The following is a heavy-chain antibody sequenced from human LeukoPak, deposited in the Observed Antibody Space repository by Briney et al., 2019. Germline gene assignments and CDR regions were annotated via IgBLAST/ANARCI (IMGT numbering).Heavy chain of an antibody. Sequence: GGSLRLSCAASGFTFSDYSMNWVRQAPGKGLEWVSYISSSSSTIYYADSVKGRFTISRDNAKNSLYLQMNSLRAEDTAVYYCAREASSGWLYYFDYWGQGTLVTVSS. CDR1: GFTFSDYS. CDR2: ISSSSSTI. V-gene: IGHV3-48*04. J-gene: IGHJ4*02. CDR3: AREASSGWLYYFDY. D-gene: IGHD6-19*01.